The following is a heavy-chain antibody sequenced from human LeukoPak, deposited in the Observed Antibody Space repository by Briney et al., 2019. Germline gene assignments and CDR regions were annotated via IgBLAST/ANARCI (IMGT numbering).Heavy chain of an antibody. V-gene: IGHV4-59*11. J-gene: IGHJ6*03. CDR1: GGSISGHY. D-gene: IGHD3-9*01. Sequence: SETLSLTCTVSGGSISGHYWSWVRQPPGEGLEWIGYIYYSGRTNYNPSLESRVTFSVGTSKNQFSLMLSSVTAADTAVYYCARYFALASSSYYYYMDVWGKGITVTVSS. CDR3: ARYFALASSSYYYYMDV. CDR2: IYYSGRT.